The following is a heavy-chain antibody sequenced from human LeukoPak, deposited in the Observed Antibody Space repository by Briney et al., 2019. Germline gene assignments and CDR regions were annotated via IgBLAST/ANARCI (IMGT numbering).Heavy chain of an antibody. Sequence: PGGSLRLSCAASGFTVSSNYMSWVRQAPGKGLEWFSVIYSGGSTYYADSVKGRFTISRDNSKNTLYLQMHSLRAEDTAVYYCAKESLRVVPSATFDYWGQGTLVTVSS. CDR1: GFTVSSNY. CDR3: AKESLRVVPSATFDY. J-gene: IGHJ4*02. D-gene: IGHD2-2*01. CDR2: IYSGGST. V-gene: IGHV3-53*01.